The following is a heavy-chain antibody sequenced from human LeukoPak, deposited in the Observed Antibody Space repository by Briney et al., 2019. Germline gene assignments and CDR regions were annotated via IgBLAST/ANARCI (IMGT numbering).Heavy chain of an antibody. CDR3: ARESSNIVVVTAISYYFDY. CDR2: ISSSSSYI. D-gene: IGHD2-21*02. V-gene: IGHV3-21*01. Sequence: KPRGSLRLSCAASGFTFSSYSMNWVRQAPGKGLEWVSSISSSSSYIYYADSVKGRFTISRDNAKNSLYLQMNSLRAEDTAVYYCARESSNIVVVTAISYYFDYWGQGTLVTVSS. J-gene: IGHJ4*02. CDR1: GFTFSSYS.